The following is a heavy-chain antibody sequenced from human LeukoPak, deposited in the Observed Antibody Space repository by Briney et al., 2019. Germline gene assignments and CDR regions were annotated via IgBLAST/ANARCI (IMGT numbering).Heavy chain of an antibody. D-gene: IGHD5-24*01. CDR3: ARDPSPGDEAAFDI. Sequence: ASVKVSCKASGYTFTAYYMHWVRRATGQGLEWMGIINPSGGSTSYAQKFQGRVTMTRDTSTSTVYMELSSLRSEDTAVYYCARDPSPGDEAAFDIWGQGTMVTVSS. CDR2: INPSGGST. CDR1: GYTFTAYY. V-gene: IGHV1-46*01. J-gene: IGHJ3*02.